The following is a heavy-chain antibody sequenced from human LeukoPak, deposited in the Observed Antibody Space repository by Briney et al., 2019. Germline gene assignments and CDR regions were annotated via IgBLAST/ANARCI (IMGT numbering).Heavy chain of an antibody. CDR1: GFTFSSYA. CDR3: AEGGSYGYSWFDP. V-gene: IGHV3-23*01. Sequence: GGSLRLSCAASGFTFSSYAMIWVRQAPGKGLEWVSAISGSGGSTYYADSVKGRFTISRDNSKNTLYLQMNSLRAEDTAVYYCAEGGSYGYSWFDPWGQGTLVTVSS. J-gene: IGHJ5*02. CDR2: ISGSGGST. D-gene: IGHD5-18*01.